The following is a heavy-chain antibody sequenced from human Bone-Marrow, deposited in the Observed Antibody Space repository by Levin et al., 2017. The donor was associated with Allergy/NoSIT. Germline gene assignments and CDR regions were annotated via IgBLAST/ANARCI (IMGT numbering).Heavy chain of an antibody. CDR3: AHLSRGDAFDV. CDR2: IYLDDDK. Sequence: SGPTLVKPTQTLTLTCTFSGFSLSSIHMGVGWIRQPPGKALEWLALIYLDDDKRYSPSLKSRLSITTDTSQSQVVLTMTNMDPVDTATSYCAHLSRGDAFDVWGPGTLVTVSS. J-gene: IGHJ3*01. CDR1: GFSLSSIHMG. V-gene: IGHV2-5*02.